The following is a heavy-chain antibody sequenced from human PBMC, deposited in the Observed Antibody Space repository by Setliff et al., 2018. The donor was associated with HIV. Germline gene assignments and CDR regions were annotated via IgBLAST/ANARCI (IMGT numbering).Heavy chain of an antibody. D-gene: IGHD3-3*01. CDR2: IYFTGDS. CDR3: ARCYYNFWSGYPLDYMDV. CDR1: GGSISTNNFY. V-gene: IGHV4-39*07. J-gene: IGHJ6*03. Sequence: SETLSLTCTVTGGSISTNNFYWGWIRQPPGKGLQWIGSIYFTGDSYYNPSLKSRVTMSVGTSKNQFSLKLSSVTAADTAVYYCARCYYNFWSGYPLDYMDVWGKGTTVTVSS.